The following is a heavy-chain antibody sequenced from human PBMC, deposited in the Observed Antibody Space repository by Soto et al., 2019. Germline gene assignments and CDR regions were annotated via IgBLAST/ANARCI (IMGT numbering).Heavy chain of an antibody. J-gene: IGHJ6*02. CDR2: INHSGST. V-gene: IGHV4-34*01. CDR3: ARVTGRYYYGMDV. CDR1: GGSFSGYY. Sequence: QVQLQQWGAGLLKPSETLSLTCAVYGGSFSGYYWSWIRQPPGKGLEWIGEINHSGSTNYNPSLTXRXXISVDTSKNQFSLRLSSVTAADTAVYYCARVTGRYYYGMDVWGQGTTVTVSS.